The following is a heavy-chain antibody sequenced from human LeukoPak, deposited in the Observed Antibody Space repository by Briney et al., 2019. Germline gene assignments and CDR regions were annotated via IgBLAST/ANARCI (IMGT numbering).Heavy chain of an antibody. J-gene: IGHJ4*02. CDR1: GFTFSSYA. D-gene: IGHD3-9*01. Sequence: GGSLRLSCAASGFTFSSYAMSWVRQAPGKGLEWVSAISGGGGSTYYADSVKGRFTISRDNSKNTLYLQMNSLRAEDTAAYYCAKEPFLRYFDWLFPSSYFDYWGQGTLVTVSS. CDR3: AKEPFLRYFDWLFPSSYFDY. CDR2: ISGGGGST. V-gene: IGHV3-23*01.